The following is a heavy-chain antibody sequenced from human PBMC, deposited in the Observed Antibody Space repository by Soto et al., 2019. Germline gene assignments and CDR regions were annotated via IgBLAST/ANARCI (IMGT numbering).Heavy chain of an antibody. V-gene: IGHV4-34*01. Sequence: SEAMCGTCAGYCGSFRGYYWLWILQPPGKGLEWTGEINHRGTTNYNPSLNSRVTISVDTAKTPFSPTLSSVTAADTAVYYCARGRGSGYYYYYYGMDVWGQGPTVTVSS. J-gene: IGHJ6*02. D-gene: IGHD6-25*01. CDR3: ARGRGSGYYYYYYGMDV. CDR2: INHRGTT. CDR1: CGSFRGYY.